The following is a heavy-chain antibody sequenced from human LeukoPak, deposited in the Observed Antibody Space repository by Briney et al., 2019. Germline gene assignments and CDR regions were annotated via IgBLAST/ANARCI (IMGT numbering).Heavy chain of an antibody. CDR3: ARGDANYHYGMDV. J-gene: IGHJ6*02. Sequence: ASVKVSCKASGYTFNDYYMHWVRQAPGQGLEWMGWINPNSLATRYARKFQGRVIMTGDTSSNTVHMELSGLTSDDTAVYYCARGDANYHYGMDVWGQGTTVTVSS. V-gene: IGHV1-2*02. CDR1: GYTFNDYY. CDR2: INPNSLAT.